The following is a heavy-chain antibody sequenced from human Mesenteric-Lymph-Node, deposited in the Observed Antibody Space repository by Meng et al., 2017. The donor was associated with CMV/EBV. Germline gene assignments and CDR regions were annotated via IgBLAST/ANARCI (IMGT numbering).Heavy chain of an antibody. CDR3: AREAVAGLFDY. CDR2: ISYSGST. D-gene: IGHD6-19*01. V-gene: IGHV4-59*01. J-gene: IGHJ4*02. Sequence: SETLSLTCTVSGGSITSYCWTWIRQPPGKGLEWIGFISYSGSTNYNPSLKSRVTISVDTSKNHFSLKLTSVTAADTAVYYCAREAVAGLFDYWGQGTLVTVSS. CDR1: GGSITSYC.